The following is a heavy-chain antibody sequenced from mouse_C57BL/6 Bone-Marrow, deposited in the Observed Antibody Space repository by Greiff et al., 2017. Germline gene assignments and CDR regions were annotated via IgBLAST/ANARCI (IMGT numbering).Heavy chain of an antibody. D-gene: IGHD2-1*01. CDR3: AREDYGNYGFAY. CDR1: GYTFTSYW. J-gene: IGHJ3*01. CDR2: IEPSDSYT. V-gene: IGHV1-50*01. Sequence: VKLQQPGAELVKPGASLTLSCTASGYTFTSYWLQWVQQSPGQGLEWIGEIEPSDSYTNYNQKFNGKAILTVDTSSSTAYMQLSSLTSADTAIYYCAREDYGNYGFAYWGRGTRVTVSA.